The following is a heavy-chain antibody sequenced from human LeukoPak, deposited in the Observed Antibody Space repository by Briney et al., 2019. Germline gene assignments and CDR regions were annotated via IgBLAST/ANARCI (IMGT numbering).Heavy chain of an antibody. CDR2: INHSGST. V-gene: IGHV4-34*01. CDR3: ASVDIAVAGKFDY. Sequence: PSETLSLTCAVYGGSFSGYYWSWIRQPPGKGLEWIGEINHSGSTNYNPSLKSRVTISVDTSKNQFSLKLSSVTAADTAVYYCASVDIAVAGKFDYWGQGTLVTVSS. J-gene: IGHJ4*02. CDR1: GGSFSGYY. D-gene: IGHD6-19*01.